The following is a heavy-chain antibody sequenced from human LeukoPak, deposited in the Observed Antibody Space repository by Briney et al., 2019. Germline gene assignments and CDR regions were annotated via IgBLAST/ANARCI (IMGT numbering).Heavy chain of an antibody. D-gene: IGHD3-10*01. CDR2: IYYSGST. CDR3: ARDYYGSGIGFQYAFDI. CDR1: GGSISSSSYY. V-gene: IGHV4-39*07. Sequence: PSETLSLTCTVSGGSISSSSYYWGWIRQPPGKGLEWIGSIYYSGSTYYNPSLKSRVTISVDTSKNQFSLNLSSVTAADTAVYYCARDYYGSGIGFQYAFDIWGQGTMVTVSS. J-gene: IGHJ3*02.